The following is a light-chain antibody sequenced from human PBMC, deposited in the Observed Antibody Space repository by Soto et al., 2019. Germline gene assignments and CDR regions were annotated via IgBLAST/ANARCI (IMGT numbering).Light chain of an antibody. CDR1: QSVSSY. V-gene: IGKV3-11*01. CDR3: QQRSNWPPLT. CDR2: DAS. Sequence: PGERATLSCRASQSVSSYLAWYQQKPGQAPRLLIYDASNRATGIPARFSGSGSGTDFTLTISSLEPEDFAVYYCQQRSNWPPLTFGGGTKVEI. J-gene: IGKJ4*01.